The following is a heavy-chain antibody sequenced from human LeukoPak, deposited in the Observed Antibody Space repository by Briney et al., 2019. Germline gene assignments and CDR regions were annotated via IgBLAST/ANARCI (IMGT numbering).Heavy chain of an antibody. CDR3: ASSYMGSGSYYKTPYFDY. Sequence: GASVKVSCKASGGTFSSYAIGWVRQAPGQGLERMGRIIPILGIANYAQKFQGRVTITADKSTSTAYMELSSLRSEDTAVYYCASSYMGSGSYYKTPYFDYWGQGTLVTVSS. CDR1: GGTFSSYA. CDR2: IIPILGIA. J-gene: IGHJ4*02. V-gene: IGHV1-69*04. D-gene: IGHD3-10*01.